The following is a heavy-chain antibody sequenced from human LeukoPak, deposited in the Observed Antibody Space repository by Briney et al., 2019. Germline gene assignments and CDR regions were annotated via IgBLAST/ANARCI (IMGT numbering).Heavy chain of an antibody. CDR3: ARGARDSSGYPSPDY. Sequence: SVKVSCKASGGTFSSYAISWVRQAPGQGLEWMGGIIPIFGTANYAQKFQGRVTITADESTSTAYMELSSLRPEDTAVYYCARGARDSSGYPSPDYWGQGTLVTVSS. CDR1: GGTFSSYA. J-gene: IGHJ4*02. CDR2: IIPIFGTA. V-gene: IGHV1-69*13. D-gene: IGHD3-22*01.